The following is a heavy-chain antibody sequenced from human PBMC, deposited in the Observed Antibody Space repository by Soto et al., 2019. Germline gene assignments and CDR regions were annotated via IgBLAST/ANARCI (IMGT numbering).Heavy chain of an antibody. J-gene: IGHJ6*02. CDR3: AKDYGDWTGLYYYGMDV. Sequence: GGSLRLSCAASGFTFSSYRLHRVRQAPGKALEWVAVIWYNGSDKKYADSVKGRFTISRDNSEKTLYLQMNSLRAEDTAVYYCAKDYGDWTGLYYYGMDVWGQGTTVTVSS. V-gene: IGHV3-33*06. CDR2: IWYNGSDK. D-gene: IGHD4-17*01. CDR1: GFTFSSYR.